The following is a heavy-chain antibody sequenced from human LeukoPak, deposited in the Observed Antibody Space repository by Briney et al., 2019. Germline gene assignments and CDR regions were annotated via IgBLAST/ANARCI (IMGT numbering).Heavy chain of an antibody. Sequence: PGGSLRLTCAASGFRFSYYWMGWVRQAPGQGLEWVANIRQDANSKYFAASVKGRATISRDNARNSLSLQVDNLRVEDTAVNYCVRWDLESGQYYYIDVWGKGTTVTVFS. CDR1: GFRFSYYW. V-gene: IGHV3-7*01. CDR3: VRWDLESGQYYYIDV. D-gene: IGHD1-26*01. CDR2: IRQDANSK. J-gene: IGHJ6*03.